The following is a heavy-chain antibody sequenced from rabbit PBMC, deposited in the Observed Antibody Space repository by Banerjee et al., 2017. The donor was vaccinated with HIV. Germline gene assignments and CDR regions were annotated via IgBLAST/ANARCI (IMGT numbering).Heavy chain of an antibody. CDR1: GFDFSNYY. D-gene: IGHD4-1*01. J-gene: IGHJ4*01. CDR2: IDPIFDST. V-gene: IGHV1S7*01. CDR3: ARDLAGVIGWNFNL. Sequence: QLEESGGDLVKPGGSLTLSCKASGFDFSNYYMTWVRQAPGKGLEWIGYIDPIFDSTYYATWVNGRFTISSHNAQNTLYLQLSSLTAADTATYFCARDLAGVIGWNFNLWGPGTLVTVS.